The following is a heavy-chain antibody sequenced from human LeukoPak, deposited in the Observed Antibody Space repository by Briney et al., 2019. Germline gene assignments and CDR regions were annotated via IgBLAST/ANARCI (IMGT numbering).Heavy chain of an antibody. CDR2: IYSTGST. Sequence: PAEPLSLTCTVSGGSISSYYWSWIRQPAGKGLEWIGRIYSTGSTNYNPSLKSRVTMSVDTPKNQFSLRLRSVTAADTAVYYCARQIASAGTAGFDFWGQGALVTVSS. CDR3: ARQIASAGTAGFDF. CDR1: GGSISSYY. D-gene: IGHD6-13*01. V-gene: IGHV4-4*07. J-gene: IGHJ4*02.